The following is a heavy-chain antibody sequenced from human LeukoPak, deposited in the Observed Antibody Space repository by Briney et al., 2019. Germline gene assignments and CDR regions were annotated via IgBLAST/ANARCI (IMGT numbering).Heavy chain of an antibody. V-gene: IGHV3-30*03. CDR1: GFTFSSYG. J-gene: IGHJ4*02. CDR2: ISYDGSNK. Sequence: GGSLRLSCAASGFTFSSYGMHWVRQAPGKGLEWVAVISYDGSNKYYADSVKGRFTISRDNSKNTLYLQMNSLRAEDTAVYYCARDRLVGATTLLDYWGQGTLVTVSS. D-gene: IGHD1-26*01. CDR3: ARDRLVGATTLLDY.